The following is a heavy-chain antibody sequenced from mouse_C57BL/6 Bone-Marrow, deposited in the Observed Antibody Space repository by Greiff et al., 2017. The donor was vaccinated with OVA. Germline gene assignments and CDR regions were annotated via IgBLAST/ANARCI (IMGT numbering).Heavy chain of an antibody. D-gene: IGHD1-1*01. CDR3: ARAHYDGSSYDRYCDV. CDR2: INPNNGGT. J-gene: IGHJ1*03. V-gene: IGHV1-26*01. Sequence: VQLQQSGPELVKPGASVKISCKASGYTFTDYYMNWVKQSHGKSLEWIGDINPNNGGTSYNQKFKGKATLPVDQSSSTAYMELRSLTSEDSAVSYCARAHYDGSSYDRYCDVWGTGTPVTVSS. CDR1: GYTFTDYY.